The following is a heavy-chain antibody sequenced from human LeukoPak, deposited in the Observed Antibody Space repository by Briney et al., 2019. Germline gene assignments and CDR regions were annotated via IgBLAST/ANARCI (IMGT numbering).Heavy chain of an antibody. D-gene: IGHD3-22*01. CDR3: ARNPGNITMIDSPHV. CDR2: INHRGST. V-gene: IGHV4-34*01. CDR1: GGSFSGYY. J-gene: IGHJ3*01. Sequence: SETLSLTCAVYGGSFSGYYWSWIRQPPGKGLEWIGEINHRGSTNYNPSLKSRVTISVDTSKTQVSLNMSSMPAADTAVYYCARNPGNITMIDSPHVWGQGTMVTVSS.